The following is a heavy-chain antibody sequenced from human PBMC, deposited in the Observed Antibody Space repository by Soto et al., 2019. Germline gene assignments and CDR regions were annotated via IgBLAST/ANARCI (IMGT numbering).Heavy chain of an antibody. CDR1: GFTFSSYD. V-gene: IGHV3-13*01. CDR2: IGTAGDT. J-gene: IGHJ6*03. Sequence: EVQLVESGGGLVQPGGSLRLSCAASGFTFSSYDMHWVRQATGKGLEWVSAIGTAGDTYYPGSVKRRFTISRENGKNSVYLHMNSLRGGDTAVYYCARAIVEDVVVVRAAGNYDYYYYMAVCGSGPTVTDS. CDR3: ARAIVEDVVVVRAAGNYDYYYYMAV. D-gene: IGHD2-2*01.